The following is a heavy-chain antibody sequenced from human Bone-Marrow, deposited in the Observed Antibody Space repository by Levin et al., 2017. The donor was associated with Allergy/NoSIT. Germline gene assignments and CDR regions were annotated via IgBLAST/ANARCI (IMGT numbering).Heavy chain of an antibody. CDR2: ISDSGFIT. CDR3: AKDRLSGDTDGQIDY. V-gene: IGHV3-23*01. Sequence: GESLKISCAASGFTFSTYAMNWVRQAPGKGLQWVSMISDSGFITNYADSVKGRFTISRDNSKNTLYLQMNSLRAEDTAIYFCAKDRLSGDTDGQIDYWGQGTLVTVSS. CDR1: GFTFSTYA. D-gene: IGHD5-18*01. J-gene: IGHJ4*02.